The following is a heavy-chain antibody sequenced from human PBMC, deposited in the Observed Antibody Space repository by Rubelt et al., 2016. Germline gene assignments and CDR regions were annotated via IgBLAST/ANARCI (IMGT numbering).Heavy chain of an antibody. D-gene: IGHD1-26*01. J-gene: IGHJ4*02. V-gene: IGHV3-48*04. Sequence: EVQLVESGGGLVQPGGSLRLSCAASGFTFSDYAMNWVRQSPGKGLEWVAYITGGSTTKYYADSVRGRFTISRDNAKNSLYLQLNSLRAGDTAVYYCARGLSIVGATGDYWGQGNLVTVSS. CDR1: GFTFSDYA. CDR2: ITGGSTTK. CDR3: ARGLSIVGATGDY.